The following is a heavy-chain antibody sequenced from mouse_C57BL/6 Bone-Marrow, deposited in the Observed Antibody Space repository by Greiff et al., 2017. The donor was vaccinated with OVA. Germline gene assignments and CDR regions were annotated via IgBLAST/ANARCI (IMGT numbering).Heavy chain of an antibody. J-gene: IGHJ3*01. Sequence: EVNVVESGGGLVQPKGSLKLSCAASGFSFNTYALNWVRQAPGKGLEWVARIRSKSNNYATYYADSVKDRFTISRDDSESMLYLQMNNLKTEDTAMYYCVRGGNPFAYWGQGTLVTVSA. CDR2: IRSKSNNYAT. D-gene: IGHD2-1*01. CDR1: GFSFNTYA. V-gene: IGHV10-1*01. CDR3: VRGGNPFAY.